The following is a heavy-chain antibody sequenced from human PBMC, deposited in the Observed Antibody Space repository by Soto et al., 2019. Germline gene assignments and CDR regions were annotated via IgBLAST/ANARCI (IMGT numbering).Heavy chain of an antibody. Sequence: QVQLQESGPGLVKPSGTLSLTCAVSGGSISSSNWWSWVRQPPGKGLEWIGEIYHSGSTNYNPSLTSRVTISVDKSKNQFSLKLSSVTAADTAVYYCARDLKLGYCSSTSCYDFEYYYYYGMDVWGQGTTVTVSS. J-gene: IGHJ6*02. D-gene: IGHD2-2*01. V-gene: IGHV4-4*02. CDR2: IYHSGST. CDR1: GGSISSSNW. CDR3: ARDLKLGYCSSTSCYDFEYYYYYGMDV.